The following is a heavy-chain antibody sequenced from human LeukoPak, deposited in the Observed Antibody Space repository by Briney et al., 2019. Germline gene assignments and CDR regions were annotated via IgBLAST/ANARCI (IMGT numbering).Heavy chain of an antibody. J-gene: IGHJ4*02. CDR3: ARMAWDGDYVDGY. CDR2: ISGSGGST. CDR1: GFTFSSYA. D-gene: IGHD4-17*01. Sequence: AGGSLRLSCAASGFTFSSYATSWVRQAPGKGLEWVSAISGSGGSTYYADSVKGRFTISRDNSKNTLYLQMNSLRAEDTAVYFCARMAWDGDYVDGYWGQGTLVTVSS. V-gene: IGHV3-23*01.